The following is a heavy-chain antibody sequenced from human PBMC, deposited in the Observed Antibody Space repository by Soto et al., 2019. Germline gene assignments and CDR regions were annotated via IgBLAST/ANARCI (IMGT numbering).Heavy chain of an antibody. CDR2: ISYDGSNK. J-gene: IGHJ6*02. V-gene: IGHV3-30-3*01. D-gene: IGHD4-17*01. Sequence: GGSLRLSCAASGFTFSSYAMHWVRQAPGKGLEWVAVISYDGSNKYYADSVKGRFTISRDNSKNTLYLQMNSLRAENTAVYYCARTSTVTTRGSFYYYYYGMDVWGQGTTVTVSS. CDR1: GFTFSSYA. CDR3: ARTSTVTTRGSFYYYYYGMDV.